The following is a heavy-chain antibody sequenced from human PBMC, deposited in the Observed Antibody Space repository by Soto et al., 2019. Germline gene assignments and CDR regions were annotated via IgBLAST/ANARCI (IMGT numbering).Heavy chain of an antibody. J-gene: IGHJ6*02. D-gene: IGHD3-3*01. CDR3: ARELKFLEWLLYGDYYGMDV. CDR1: GFTFSSYA. V-gene: IGHV3-30-3*01. Sequence: PGGSLRLSCAASGFTFSSYAMHWVRRAPGKGLEWVAVISYDGSNKYYADSVKGRFTISRDNSKNTLYLQMNSLRAEDTAVYYCARELKFLEWLLYGDYYGMDVWGQGTTVTVSS. CDR2: ISYDGSNK.